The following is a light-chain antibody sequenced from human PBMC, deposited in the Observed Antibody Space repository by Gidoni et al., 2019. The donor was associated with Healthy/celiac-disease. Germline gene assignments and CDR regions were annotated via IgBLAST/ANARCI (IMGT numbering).Light chain of an antibody. CDR2: AAS. Sequence: DIQMAPSPSSLSASVGDRVTITCRASQSISSYLHWYQQKPGKAPKLLIYAASSLQSGVPSRFSGSGSGTDFTLTISSLQPEDFATYYCQQSYSTWTFGQGTKVEIK. CDR3: QQSYSTWT. J-gene: IGKJ1*01. CDR1: QSISSY. V-gene: IGKV1-39*01.